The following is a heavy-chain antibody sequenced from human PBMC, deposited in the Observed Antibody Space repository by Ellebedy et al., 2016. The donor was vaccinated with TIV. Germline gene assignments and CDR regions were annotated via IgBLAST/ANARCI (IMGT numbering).Heavy chain of an antibody. CDR2: ISYDGSNK. V-gene: IGHV3-30-3*01. Sequence: GGSLRLSXSASGFTFSSYAMHWVRQAPGKGLEWVAVISYDGSNKYYADSVKGRFTISRDNSKNTLYLQMNSLRAEDTAVYYCARDLGPSITGTTGPYYYYGMDVWGQGTTVTVSS. D-gene: IGHD1-20*01. CDR1: GFTFSSYA. J-gene: IGHJ6*02. CDR3: ARDLGPSITGTTGPYYYYGMDV.